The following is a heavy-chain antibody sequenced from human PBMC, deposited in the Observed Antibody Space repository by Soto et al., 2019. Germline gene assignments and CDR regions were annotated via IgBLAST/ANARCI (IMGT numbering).Heavy chain of an antibody. CDR2: VIPIFGTA. J-gene: IGHJ3*02. V-gene: IGHV1-69*13. Sequence: SVKVSCKASGGTFSSYAISWVRQAPGQGLEWMGGVIPIFGTANYAQKFQGRVTITADESTSTVYMELSSLRSEDTAVYYCARELYSSTWSTGGAFDIWGQGTVVTVSS. D-gene: IGHD6-13*01. CDR3: ARELYSSTWSTGGAFDI. CDR1: GGTFSSYA.